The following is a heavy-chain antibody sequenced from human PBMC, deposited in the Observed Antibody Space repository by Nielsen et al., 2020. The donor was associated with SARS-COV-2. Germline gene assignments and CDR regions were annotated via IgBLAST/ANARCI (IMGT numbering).Heavy chain of an antibody. CDR2: ISGSGGST. Sequence: GESLKISCAASGFTFSSYWMSWVRQAPGKGLEWVSAISGSGGSTYYADSVKGRFTISRDNSKNTLYLQMNSLRAEDTAVYYCAKDYEPSGWYGVFDYWGQGTLVTVSS. CDR1: GFTFSSYW. J-gene: IGHJ4*02. D-gene: IGHD6-19*01. CDR3: AKDYEPSGWYGVFDY. V-gene: IGHV3-23*01.